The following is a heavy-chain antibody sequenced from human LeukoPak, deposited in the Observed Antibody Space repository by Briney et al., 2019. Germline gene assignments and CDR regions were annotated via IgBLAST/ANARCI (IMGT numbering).Heavy chain of an antibody. J-gene: IGHJ5*02. D-gene: IGHD1-14*01. Sequence: SETLSLTCAVYGGSFSGYYWSWIRQPPGKGLEWIGEINHSGSTNYNPSLKSRVTISVDTSKNQFSLKLSSVTAADTAVYYCARHVRILDWFDPWGQGTLVTVSS. CDR3: ARHVRILDWFDP. CDR2: INHSGST. V-gene: IGHV4-34*01. CDR1: GGSFSGYY.